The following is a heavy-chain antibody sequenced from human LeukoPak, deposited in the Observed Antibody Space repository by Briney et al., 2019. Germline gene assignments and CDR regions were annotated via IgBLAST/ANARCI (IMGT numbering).Heavy chain of an antibody. CDR2: ISSSGSTI. J-gene: IGHJ4*02. CDR3: ARRYCSSTSCTLDY. D-gene: IGHD2-2*01. V-gene: IGHV3-48*03. CDR1: GFTFTSYE. Sequence: GGSLRLSCAASGFTFTSYEMNWVRQAPAKGLEWVSYISSSGSTIYYADSVKGRFTISRDNAKNSLYLQMNSLRAEDTAVYYCARRYCSSTSCTLDYWGQGTLVTVSS.